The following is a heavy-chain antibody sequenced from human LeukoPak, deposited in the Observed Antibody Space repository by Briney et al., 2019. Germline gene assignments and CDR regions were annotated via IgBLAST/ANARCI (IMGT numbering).Heavy chain of an antibody. V-gene: IGHV3-21*01. CDR1: GFTFSSYS. D-gene: IGHD6-13*01. CDR2: ISSSSSYI. CDR3: AKDPGSIAAAGHAENWFDP. J-gene: IGHJ5*02. Sequence: PGGSLRLSCAASGFTFSSYSMNWVHQAPGKGLEWVSSISSSSSYIYYADSVKGRFTISRDNSKNTLYLQMNSLRAEDTAVYYCAKDPGSIAAAGHAENWFDPWGQGTLVTVSS.